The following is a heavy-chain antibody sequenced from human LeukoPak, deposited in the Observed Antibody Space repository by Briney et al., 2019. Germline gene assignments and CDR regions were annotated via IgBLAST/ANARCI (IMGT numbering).Heavy chain of an antibody. CDR2: IYYSGTT. Sequence: SQTLSLTCTVSGGSISSGDHYWSWIRQPPGKGLEWIGYIYYSGTTYYNPSLRSRVTISVDTSKNQFSLKLSSVTAADTAVYYCARVPNADDAFDIWGQGTMVTVSS. J-gene: IGHJ3*02. CDR3: ARVPNADDAFDI. V-gene: IGHV4-30-4*08. CDR1: GGSISSGDHY.